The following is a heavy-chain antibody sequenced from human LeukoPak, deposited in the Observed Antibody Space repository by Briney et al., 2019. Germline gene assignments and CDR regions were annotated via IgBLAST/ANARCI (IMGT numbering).Heavy chain of an antibody. CDR2: ISSSSSYI. V-gene: IGHV3-21*01. Sequence: GGSLRLSCAASGFTFSSYSMNWVRQAPGKGLEWVSSISSSSSYIYYADSVKGRFTISRDNAKNSLYLQMNSLRAEDTAVYYCARGQRGYSYGTIYYMDVWGKGTTVTVSS. CDR3: ARGQRGYSYGTIYYMDV. D-gene: IGHD5-18*01. CDR1: GFTFSSYS. J-gene: IGHJ6*03.